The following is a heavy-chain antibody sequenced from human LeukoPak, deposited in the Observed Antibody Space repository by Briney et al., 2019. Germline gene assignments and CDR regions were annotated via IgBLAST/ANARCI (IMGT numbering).Heavy chain of an antibody. CDR3: ASLYYDILTGYPEGYFDL. J-gene: IGHJ2*01. CDR2: IYHSGST. V-gene: IGHV4-38-2*01. D-gene: IGHD3-9*01. Sequence: SETLSLTCAVSGYSISSGYYWGWIRQPPGKGLEWIGSIYHSGSTYYNPSLKSRVTISVDTSKSQFSLKLSSVTAADTAVYYCASLYYDILTGYPEGYFDLWGRGTLVTVSS. CDR1: GYSISSGYY.